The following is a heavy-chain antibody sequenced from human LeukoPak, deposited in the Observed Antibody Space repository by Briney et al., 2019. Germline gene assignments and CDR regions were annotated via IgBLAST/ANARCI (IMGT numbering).Heavy chain of an antibody. V-gene: IGHV4-34*01. Sequence: SEILSLTCAVYGGSFSGYYWSWIRQPPGKGLEWIGEINHSGSTNYNPSLKSRVTISVDTSKNQFSLKLSSVTAADTAVYYCARVRLPLYYYDSSGTRFDPWGQGTLVTVSS. J-gene: IGHJ5*02. D-gene: IGHD3-22*01. CDR2: INHSGST. CDR3: ARVRLPLYYYDSSGTRFDP. CDR1: GGSFSGYY.